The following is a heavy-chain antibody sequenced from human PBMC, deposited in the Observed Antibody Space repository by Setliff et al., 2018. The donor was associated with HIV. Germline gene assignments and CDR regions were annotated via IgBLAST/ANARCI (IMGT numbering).Heavy chain of an antibody. Sequence: PSETLSLTCAVYGGSFSGYNWSWIRQTPGKGLEWIGEINHSGSTNHNPSLKSRATISVDTSKNQFSLKLSSVTAADTAVYYCAGGSGTIIGANFDYWGQGTLVTVSS. V-gene: IGHV4-34*04. J-gene: IGHJ4*02. CDR3: AGGSGTIIGANFDY. CDR2: INHSGST. D-gene: IGHD3-3*01. CDR1: GGSFSGYN.